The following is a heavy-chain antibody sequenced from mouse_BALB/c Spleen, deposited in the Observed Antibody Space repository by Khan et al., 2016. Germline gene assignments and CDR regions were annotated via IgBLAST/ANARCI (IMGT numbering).Heavy chain of an antibody. CDR3: ARCGNFFHWYFDV. V-gene: IGHV9-4*02. CDR2: INTHSGVP. D-gene: IGHD2-1*01. CDR1: GYTFTTAG. J-gene: IGHJ1*01. Sequence: QIQLVQSGPELKKPGETVRISCKASGYTFTTAGMQWVQKMPGKGLKWIGWINTHSGVPKYAEDFKGRFAFSLETSASTAYLQISNPKNEDTATYFCARCGNFFHWYFDVWGAGTTVTVSS.